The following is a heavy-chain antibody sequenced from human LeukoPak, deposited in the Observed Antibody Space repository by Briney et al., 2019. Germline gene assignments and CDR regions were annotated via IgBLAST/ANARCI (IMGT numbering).Heavy chain of an antibody. V-gene: IGHV4-39*01. CDR2: ISYSGST. CDR1: AGSLISISYY. D-gene: IGHD2-21*01. CDR3: ARRCAGGDCYGAFDL. Sequence: SETLSLTCTASAGSLISISYYWGWLRQPPGKGLEGIGSISYSGSTYYNSSLKCPVTISVTMSKNQFSLKLSSVTAADTAIYYCARRCAGGDCYGAFDLWGQGTLVTVSS. J-gene: IGHJ4*02.